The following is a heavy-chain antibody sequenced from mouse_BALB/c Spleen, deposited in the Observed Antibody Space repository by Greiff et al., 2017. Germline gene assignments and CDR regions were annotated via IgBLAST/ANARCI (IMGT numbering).Heavy chain of an antibody. J-gene: IGHJ3*01. V-gene: IGHV1-20*02. Sequence: VQLQQSGPELVKPGASVKISCKASGYSFTGYFMNWVMQSHGKSLEWIGRINPYNGDTFYNQKFKGKATLTVDKSSSTAHMELRSLASEDSAVYDCARDGYDGKVWFAYWGQGTLVTVSA. CDR3: ARDGYDGKVWFAY. CDR1: GYSFTGYF. CDR2: INPYNGDT. D-gene: IGHD2-2*01.